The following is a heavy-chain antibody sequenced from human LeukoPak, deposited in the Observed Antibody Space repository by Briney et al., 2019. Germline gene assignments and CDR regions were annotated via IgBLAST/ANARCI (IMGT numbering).Heavy chain of an antibody. D-gene: IGHD1-26*01. V-gene: IGHV3-33*01. CDR1: GFTFSSYG. Sequence: GRSLRLSWAAAGFTFSSYGMRWVRQAPGKGLEWVAVIWYDGSNKYYADSVKGRFTISRDNSKNTLYLQMNSLRAEDTAVYYCARDQTLVGASYHFDYWGQGTLVTVSS. J-gene: IGHJ4*02. CDR2: IWYDGSNK. CDR3: ARDQTLVGASYHFDY.